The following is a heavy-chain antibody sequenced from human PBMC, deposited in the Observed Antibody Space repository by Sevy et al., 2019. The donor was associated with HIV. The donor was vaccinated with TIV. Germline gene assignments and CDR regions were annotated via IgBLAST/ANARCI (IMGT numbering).Heavy chain of an antibody. CDR1: GGSITSLY. Sequence: LSLTCTVSGGSITSLYWNWIRQPPGKGLEWIANIYYNGHINYNPSLKSRVTFSLDTSKNQFSLRLSSVTAVDTAMYYCAGENAWGRGYSWGQGTLVTVSS. V-gene: IGHV4-59*08. CDR3: AGENAWGRGYS. J-gene: IGHJ4*02. D-gene: IGHD1-26*01. CDR2: IYYNGHI.